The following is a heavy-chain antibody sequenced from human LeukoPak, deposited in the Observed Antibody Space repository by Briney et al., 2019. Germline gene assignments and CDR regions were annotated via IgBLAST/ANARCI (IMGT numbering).Heavy chain of an antibody. CDR1: GFTFSSYA. Sequence: GGSLRLSCAASGFTFSSYAIHWVRQAPGKGLEWVAVISFDGSNKYYADSVKGRFTISRDNSKNTLYLQMNNLRAEDTAVYYCAKMGGLQRAFDYWGQGSLVTVSS. D-gene: IGHD5-24*01. CDR2: ISFDGSNK. CDR3: AKMGGLQRAFDY. J-gene: IGHJ4*02. V-gene: IGHV3-30-3*02.